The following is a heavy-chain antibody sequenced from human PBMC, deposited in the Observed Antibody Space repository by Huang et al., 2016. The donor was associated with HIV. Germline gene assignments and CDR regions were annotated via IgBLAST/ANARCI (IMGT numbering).Heavy chain of an antibody. CDR2: IKYNGHA. Sequence: QVRLQQWGGGLVRPSETLSRTCAVYGGPFSTHYWRWIRQSPGNGLEWIAEIKYNGHANFNPSLRSRVSISVDTSKNQFSLNGTAVTAADTAIYYCARGRDTTEMDTVDDALDVWDQGTLVIVSS. J-gene: IGHJ3*01. V-gene: IGHV4-34*02. CDR3: ARGRDTTEMDTVDDALDV. CDR1: GGPFSTHY. D-gene: IGHD1-1*01.